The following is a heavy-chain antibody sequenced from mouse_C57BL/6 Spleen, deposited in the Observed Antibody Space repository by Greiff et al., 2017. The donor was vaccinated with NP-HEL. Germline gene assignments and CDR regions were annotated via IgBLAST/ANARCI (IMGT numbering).Heavy chain of an antibody. J-gene: IGHJ2*01. CDR1: GYSITSGYY. Sequence: EVQLQQSGPGLVKPSQSLSLTCSVTGYSITSGYYWNWIRQFPGNKLEWMGYISYDGSNNYNPSLKNRISITRDTSKNQFFLKLNSVTTEDTATYYCARGDYYGDSWGQGTTLTVSS. CDR3: ARGDYYGDS. CDR2: ISYDGSN. V-gene: IGHV3-6*01.